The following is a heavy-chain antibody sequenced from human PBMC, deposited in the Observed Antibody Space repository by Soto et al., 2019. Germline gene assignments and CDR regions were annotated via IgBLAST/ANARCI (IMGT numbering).Heavy chain of an antibody. CDR1: GFTFSSYG. Sequence: GGSLRLSCAASGFTFSSYGMHWVRQAPGKGLEWVAVIWYDGSNKYYADSVKGRFTISRDNSKNTLYLQMNSLRAEDTAVYYCAREYSSGYYFDAFDIWGQGTMVTVSS. CDR3: AREYSSGYYFDAFDI. V-gene: IGHV3-33*01. D-gene: IGHD3-22*01. CDR2: IWYDGSNK. J-gene: IGHJ3*02.